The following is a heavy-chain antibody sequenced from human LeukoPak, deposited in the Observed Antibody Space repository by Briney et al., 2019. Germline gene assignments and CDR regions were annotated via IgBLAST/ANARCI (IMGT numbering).Heavy chain of an antibody. Sequence: PSETLSLTCTVSGGSISSYYWSWIRQPAGKGLEWIGRIYTSGSTNYNPSLKSRVTMSVDTSKNQFSLKLSSVTAAAAAVYSFSGTPPIIVDAFDIWGQGTMVTVSS. D-gene: IGHD2-2*01. V-gene: IGHV4-4*07. J-gene: IGHJ3*02. CDR1: GGSISSYY. CDR3: SGTPPIIVDAFDI. CDR2: IYTSGST.